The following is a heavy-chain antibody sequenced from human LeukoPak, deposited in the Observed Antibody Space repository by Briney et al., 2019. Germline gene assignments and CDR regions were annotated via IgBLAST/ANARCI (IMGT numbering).Heavy chain of an antibody. J-gene: IGHJ6*04. Sequence: ASVKVSCKASGYTFTGYYMHWVRQAPGQGLEWMGWINPNSGGTNYAQKFQGRVTMTRDTSISTAYMELSRLRSDDTAVYYCAKTHCSSTSCYASDYYYGMDVWGKGTTVTVSS. CDR3: AKTHCSSTSCYASDYYYGMDV. CDR1: GYTFTGYY. CDR2: INPNSGGT. D-gene: IGHD2-2*01. V-gene: IGHV1-2*02.